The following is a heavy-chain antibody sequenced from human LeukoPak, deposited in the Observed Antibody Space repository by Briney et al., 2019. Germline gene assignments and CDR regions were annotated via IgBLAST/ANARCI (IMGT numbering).Heavy chain of an antibody. CDR2: IYPGDSDT. Sequence: GESLKISCKGSGYTFTSYWIGWVRQMPRKGLELMGIIYPGDSDTRYSPSFQGQVTISADKSINTAYLQWSSLKASDTAIYYCVRRDITSRYVVWFDPLGQGTPVTVSP. J-gene: IGHJ5*02. CDR1: GYTFTSYW. CDR3: VRRDITSRYVVWFDP. V-gene: IGHV5-51*01. D-gene: IGHD2-2*01.